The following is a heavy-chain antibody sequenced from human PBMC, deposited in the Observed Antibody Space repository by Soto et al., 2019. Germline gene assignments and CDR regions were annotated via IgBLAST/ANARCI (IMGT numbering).Heavy chain of an antibody. D-gene: IGHD2-2*01. CDR3: ARVPAAIENYYYYGMDV. J-gene: IGHJ6*02. Sequence: PGGSLRLSCAASGFTFSSYWMHWVRQAPGKGLVWVSRINSDGSSTSYADSVKGRFTISRDNAKNTLYLQMNSLRAEDTAVYYCARVPAAIENYYYYGMDVWGQGTTVTVSS. V-gene: IGHV3-74*01. CDR1: GFTFSSYW. CDR2: INSDGSST.